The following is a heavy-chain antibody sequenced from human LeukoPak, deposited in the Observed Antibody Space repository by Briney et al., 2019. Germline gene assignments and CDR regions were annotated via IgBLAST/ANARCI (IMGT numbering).Heavy chain of an antibody. J-gene: IGHJ6*03. CDR3: ARGRKVSGVRRINWARHENYFFYYIDV. CDR2: VHHSGTT. D-gene: IGHD1-14*01. V-gene: IGHV4-34*01. Sequence: SETLSLTCAVYGGSFSDSYWTWIRQRPGKGLGWIGEVHHSGTTNFNPSPQSRVSISVETAKNQFFLRVASMTAADTDLYYCARGRKVSGVRRINWARHENYFFYYIDVWGKGTSVSVSS. CDR1: GGSFSDSY.